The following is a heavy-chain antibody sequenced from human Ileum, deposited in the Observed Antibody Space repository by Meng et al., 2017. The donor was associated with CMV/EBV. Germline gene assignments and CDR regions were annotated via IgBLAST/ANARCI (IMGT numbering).Heavy chain of an antibody. J-gene: IGHJ5*02. CDR2: IYYSGST. D-gene: IGHD3-3*01. Sequence: SETLSLTCTVSGGSISSSSYYWGWIRQPPGKGLEWIGSIYYSGSTYYNPSLKSRVTISVDTSKNPFSLKLSSVTAADTAVYYCARSPILEWFLCWFDPWGQGTLVTVSS. V-gene: IGHV4-39*07. CDR3: ARSPILEWFLCWFDP. CDR1: GGSISSSSYY.